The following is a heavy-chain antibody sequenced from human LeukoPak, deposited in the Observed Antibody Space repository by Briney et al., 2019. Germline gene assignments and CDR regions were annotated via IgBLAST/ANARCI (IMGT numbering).Heavy chain of an antibody. CDR3: ARDVPGSGVNIEY. D-gene: IGHD3-10*01. Sequence: PSETLSLTCAVSGGSIGDSYWWTWVRQPPGKGLEWIGEIYHSGSTKYNPSLKGRVTISLDKSKNQFSLKLNSMTAADTAVYYCARDVPGSGVNIEYWGQGTLVTVS. J-gene: IGHJ1*01. V-gene: IGHV4-4*02. CDR1: GGSIGDSYW. CDR2: IYHSGST.